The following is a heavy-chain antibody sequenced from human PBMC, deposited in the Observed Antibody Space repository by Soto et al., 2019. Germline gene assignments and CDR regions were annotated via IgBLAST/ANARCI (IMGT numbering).Heavy chain of an antibody. CDR3: ARARCSSGKCYYFDY. J-gene: IGHJ4*02. CDR2: ISRSGDRT. CDR1: GFTFSSYN. D-gene: IGHD2-15*01. V-gene: IGHV3-64*02. Sequence: EVQLVESGEGLVQPGGSLRLSCAASGFTFSSYNIHWIRQAPGKGLEFVSAISRSGDRTYYADSVKGRFTITRDNSKNTVWLPIGSLRAEDMAVYYCARARCSSGKCYYFDYWGRGALVSVSS.